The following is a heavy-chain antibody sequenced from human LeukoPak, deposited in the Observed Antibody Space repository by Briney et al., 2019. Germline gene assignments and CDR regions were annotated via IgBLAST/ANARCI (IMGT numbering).Heavy chain of an antibody. CDR3: AKDPTIFGVVPTFYFDY. Sequence: GGSLRLSCAASGFTFSSYSINWVRQAPGKGLEWVAFIRYDGSNKYYADSVKGRFTISRDNSKNTLYLQMNSLRAEDTAVYYCAKDPTIFGVVPTFYFDYWGQGTLVTVSS. J-gene: IGHJ4*02. CDR1: GFTFSSYS. CDR2: IRYDGSNK. D-gene: IGHD3-3*01. V-gene: IGHV3-30*02.